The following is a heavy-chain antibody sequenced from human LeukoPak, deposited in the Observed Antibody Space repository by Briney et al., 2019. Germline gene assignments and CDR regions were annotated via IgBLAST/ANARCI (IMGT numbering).Heavy chain of an antibody. CDR3: ARAGYYYDSSGYYYFDN. D-gene: IGHD3-22*01. Sequence: PGGSLRLSCAASGFTFDDYGMSWARQAPGKGLEWVSGINWNGGSTGYADSVKGRFTISRDNAKNSLYLQMNSLRAEDTALYYCARAGYYYDSSGYYYFDNWGQGTLVTVSS. V-gene: IGHV3-20*04. CDR2: INWNGGST. J-gene: IGHJ4*02. CDR1: GFTFDDYG.